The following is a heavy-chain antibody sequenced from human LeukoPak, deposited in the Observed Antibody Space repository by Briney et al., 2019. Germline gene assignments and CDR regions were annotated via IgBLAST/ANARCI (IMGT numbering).Heavy chain of an antibody. V-gene: IGHV1-2*02. CDR3: TRDAPHQRFDY. CDR2: IDLNTGDT. J-gene: IGHJ4*02. Sequence: ASVKVSCKASGYTLIDYWIHWVRQAPGQGLEWMGGIDLNTGDTTSAQKFQGRVTMTRDTSISTLYLDLSGLGSDDTAVYYCTRDAPHQRFDYWGRGTLVTVSS. CDR1: GYTLIDYW.